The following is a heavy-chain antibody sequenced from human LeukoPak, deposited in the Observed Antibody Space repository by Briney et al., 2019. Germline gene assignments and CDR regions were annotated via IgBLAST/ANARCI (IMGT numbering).Heavy chain of an antibody. CDR2: ITWDGDST. CDR3: AKGTSSWHEFDS. D-gene: IGHD6-13*01. CDR1: GFTFDDYA. V-gene: IGHV3-43D*03. J-gene: IGHJ4*02. Sequence: GGSLRLSCAASGFTFDDYAMHWVRQAPGKGLEWVSLITWDGDSTYYADSVKGRFTISRDNSKNYLYPQMNSLRAEDTALYYCAKGTSSWHEFDSWGQGTLVTVSS.